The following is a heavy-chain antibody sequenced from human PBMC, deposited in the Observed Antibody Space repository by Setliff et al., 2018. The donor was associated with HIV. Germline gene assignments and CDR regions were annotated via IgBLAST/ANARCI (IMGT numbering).Heavy chain of an antibody. D-gene: IGHD7-27*01. Sequence: NPGGSLRLSCAASGFRFRSYWMNWVRQAPGKGLEWFSSISSTSTYIYYADSVRGRFTVSRDNAKNSVFLQMNRLRGEDTGVYYCARLGTARSFDIWGLGTLVTVSS. CDR1: GFRFRSYW. V-gene: IGHV3-21*06. CDR3: ARLGTARSFDI. CDR2: ISSTSTYI. J-gene: IGHJ4*01.